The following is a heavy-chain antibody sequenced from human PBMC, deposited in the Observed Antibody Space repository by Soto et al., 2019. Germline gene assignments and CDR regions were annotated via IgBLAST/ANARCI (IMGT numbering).Heavy chain of an antibody. D-gene: IGHD6-13*01. CDR2: ISGSGGGT. J-gene: IGHJ5*02. CDR3: AKHAAAAAHES. Sequence: EVQLLESGGGLVQPGGSLRLAFAASGFTFSSYAMSWFLQAPGKGLEWVSLISGSGGGTYYADSVKGRFTISIDNSTNTLYLQMNRLKAEDIAVYYSAKHAAAAAHESWGQGTLVTVSS. CDR1: GFTFSSYA. V-gene: IGHV3-23*01.